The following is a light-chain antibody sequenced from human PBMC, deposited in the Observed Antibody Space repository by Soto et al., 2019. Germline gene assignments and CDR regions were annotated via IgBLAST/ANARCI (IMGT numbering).Light chain of an antibody. Sequence: DIRMTQSPSTLSAAVGDRVTITCRASQSISSWLAWYQQKPGKAPKLLIYDASSLESGVPSRFSGSGSGTEFTLTISSLQPDDFATYYCQQYNSYSPWMFGQGTKVEIK. CDR3: QQYNSYSPWM. CDR2: DAS. J-gene: IGKJ1*01. CDR1: QSISSW. V-gene: IGKV1-5*01.